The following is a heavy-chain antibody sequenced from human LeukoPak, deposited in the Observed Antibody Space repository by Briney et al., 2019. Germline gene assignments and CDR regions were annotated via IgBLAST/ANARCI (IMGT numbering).Heavy chain of an antibody. CDR1: GYTFTSYF. V-gene: IGHV1-46*01. Sequence: ASVRVSCKASGYTFTSYFMHWVRQAPGQGLDWMGIINPSGGSTSYAQKFQGRVTMTRDTSTSTVYMELSSLRSEDTAVYYCARDSADYGDYDYWGQGTLVTVSS. CDR3: ARDSADYGDYDY. D-gene: IGHD4-17*01. CDR2: INPSGGST. J-gene: IGHJ4*02.